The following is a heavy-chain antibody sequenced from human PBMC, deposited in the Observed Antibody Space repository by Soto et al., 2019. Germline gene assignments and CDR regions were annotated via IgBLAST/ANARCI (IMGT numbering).Heavy chain of an antibody. J-gene: IGHJ1*01. D-gene: IGHD6-13*01. Sequence: GASVKVSCKASGYIFSNYGISWVRQAPGQGLEWMGWISTYNANTYYAQKFQGRVTMTTDTSTSTAYMELRSLRSDDTAVFYCARERDGSSWSSAESLQYWGQGTLVTGS. CDR1: GYIFSNYG. V-gene: IGHV1-18*01. CDR3: ARERDGSSWSSAESLQY. CDR2: ISTYNANT.